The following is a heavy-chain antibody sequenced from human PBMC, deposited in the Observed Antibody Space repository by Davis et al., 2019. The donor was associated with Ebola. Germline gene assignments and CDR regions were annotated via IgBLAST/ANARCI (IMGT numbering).Heavy chain of an antibody. V-gene: IGHV3-11*01. CDR1: GFSISDHY. CDR3: ARDKRSSWYGGMDV. CDR2: IRSSDTTI. J-gene: IGHJ6*02. Sequence: GGSLRLSCAASGFSISDHYMSWIRQAPGKGLEWVSSIRSSDTTIYYSDPVKGRFTVSRDNAKNSLYLQMNSLRAEDTAVYYCARDKRSSWYGGMDVWGQGTTVTVSS. D-gene: IGHD6-19*01.